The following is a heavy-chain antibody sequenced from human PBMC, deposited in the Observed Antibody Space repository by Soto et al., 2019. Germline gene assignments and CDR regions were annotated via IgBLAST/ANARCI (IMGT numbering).Heavy chain of an antibody. J-gene: IGHJ4*02. Sequence: SPTLSLTCAISGDSVSSNSAAWNWIRQSPSRGLEWLGRTYYRSKWYNDYAVSVKSRITINPDTSKNQFSLQLNSVTPEDTAVYYCARDNEVVRGVINYFDYWGQGTLVTVSS. V-gene: IGHV6-1*01. CDR3: ARDNEVVRGVINYFDY. D-gene: IGHD3-10*01. CDR2: TYYRSKWYN. CDR1: GDSVSSNSAA.